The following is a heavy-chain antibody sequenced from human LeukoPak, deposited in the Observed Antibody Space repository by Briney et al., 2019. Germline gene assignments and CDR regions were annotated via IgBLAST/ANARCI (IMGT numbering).Heavy chain of an antibody. D-gene: IGHD2-21*02. CDR2: INPSGGPT. CDR1: GYSFTDYY. J-gene: IGHJ4*02. CDR3: AKAVVTASSYYFDY. V-gene: IGHV1-46*01. Sequence: AASVKVSCTASGYSFTDYYIHWVRQAPGQGLEWMGIINPSGGPTSNAQKFQGRVTMTRDTATTTAYMELSSLRSEDTAVYYCAKAVVTASSYYFDYWGQGTLVTVSS.